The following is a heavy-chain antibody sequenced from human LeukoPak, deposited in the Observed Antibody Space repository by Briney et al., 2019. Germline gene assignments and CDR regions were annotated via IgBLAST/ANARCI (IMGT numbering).Heavy chain of an antibody. Sequence: GRSLRLSCAASGFTLSSYGMHWVRQAPGKGLERVAVIWYDGSNKYYADSVKGRFTISRDNSKNTLYLQMNSLRAEDTAVYYCARATYNWNSYYFDYWGQGTLVTVSS. CDR3: ARATYNWNSYYFDY. CDR1: GFTLSSYG. J-gene: IGHJ4*02. CDR2: IWYDGSNK. V-gene: IGHV3-33*01. D-gene: IGHD1-7*01.